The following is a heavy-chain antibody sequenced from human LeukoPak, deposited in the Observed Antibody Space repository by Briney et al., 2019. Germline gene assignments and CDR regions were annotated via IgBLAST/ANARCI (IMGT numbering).Heavy chain of an antibody. CDR1: GDSVSSNNAA. CDR2: TYYRSKWYN. J-gene: IGHJ4*02. V-gene: IGHV6-1*01. CDR3: VGASYDSSGYFDLDY. D-gene: IGHD3-22*01. Sequence: SQTLSLTCAISGDSVSSNNAAWNWIRQSPSRGLEWLGRTYYRSKWYNNYAVSVKSRIIINPDTSKNQFSLQLNSVTPEDTAVYYCVGASYDSSGYFDLDYWGQGTLVTVSS.